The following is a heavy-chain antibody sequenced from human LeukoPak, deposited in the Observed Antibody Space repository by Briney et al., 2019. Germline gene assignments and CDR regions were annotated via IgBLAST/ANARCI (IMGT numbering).Heavy chain of an antibody. Sequence: GGSLVLSCVVSRFPFSIYEMNWVRQAPGKGLEWVSNIHSSGTVKYYSDSVKGRFSISRDNAKSSLYLQMNSLRVEDTAVYYCALLTVASDFDYWGQGALVTVSS. CDR3: ALLTVASDFDY. CDR2: IHSSGTVK. J-gene: IGHJ4*02. D-gene: IGHD5-12*01. CDR1: RFPFSIYE. V-gene: IGHV3-48*03.